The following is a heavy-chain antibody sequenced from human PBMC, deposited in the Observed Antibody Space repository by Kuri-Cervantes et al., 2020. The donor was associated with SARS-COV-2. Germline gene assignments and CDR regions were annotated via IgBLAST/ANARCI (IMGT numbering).Heavy chain of an antibody. CDR3: ARTSYSRTYYFDY. Sequence: SGPTLVKPTQTLILTCSFSGFSLNTERMRVSWIRQPPGKALEWLARIEWDDSKFYTPSLRSRLTISKDTSRNLVFLTMTDMDPEDTATYYCARTSYSRTYYFDYWGQGSLVTVSS. V-gene: IGHV2-70*04. D-gene: IGHD6-13*01. J-gene: IGHJ4*02. CDR1: GFSLNTERMR. CDR2: IEWDDSK.